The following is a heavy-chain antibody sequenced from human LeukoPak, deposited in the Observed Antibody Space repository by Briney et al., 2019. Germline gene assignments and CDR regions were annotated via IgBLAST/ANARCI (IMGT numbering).Heavy chain of an antibody. CDR2: ISGSGGST. D-gene: IGHD3-3*01. CDR3: AKRGYTILGVVTVDAFDI. V-gene: IGHV3-23*01. CDR1: GFTFSSYA. J-gene: IGHJ3*02. Sequence: GGSLRLSCAASGFTFSSYAMSWVRQAPGKGLEWVSAISGSGGSTYYADSVKGRFTISRDNSKNTLYLQMNSLRAEDTAVYYCAKRGYTILGVVTVDAFDIWGQGTMVTVSS.